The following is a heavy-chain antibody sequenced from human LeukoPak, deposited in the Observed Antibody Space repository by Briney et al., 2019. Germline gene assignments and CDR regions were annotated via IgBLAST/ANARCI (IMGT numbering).Heavy chain of an antibody. D-gene: IGHD1-1*01. CDR2: IYYSGST. CDR1: GGSISSGDYY. J-gene: IGHJ6*02. Sequence: SQTLSLTCTVSGGSISSGDYYWAWVRQPPGTGLEWIGYIYYSGSTYYNPSLKSRVTTSVDTSKNQFSLKLSSVTAADTAVYYCARDQNGNYYYYGMDVWGRGTTVTVSS. V-gene: IGHV4-30-4*01. CDR3: ARDQNGNYYYYGMDV.